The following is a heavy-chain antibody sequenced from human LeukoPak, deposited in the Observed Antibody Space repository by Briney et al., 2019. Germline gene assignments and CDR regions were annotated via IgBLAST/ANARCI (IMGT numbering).Heavy chain of an antibody. D-gene: IGHD3-10*01. CDR2: ISAYNGNT. V-gene: IGHV1-18*01. CDR3: ARSVSGSYYLTEDY. Sequence: ASVKVSCKASGYTFTSYGISWVRQAPGQGLEWMGWISAYNGNTNYAQKLQGRVTMTTDTSTSTAYMELRSLRSDDTAVHYCARSVSGSYYLTEDYWGQGTLVTVSS. J-gene: IGHJ4*02. CDR1: GYTFTSYG.